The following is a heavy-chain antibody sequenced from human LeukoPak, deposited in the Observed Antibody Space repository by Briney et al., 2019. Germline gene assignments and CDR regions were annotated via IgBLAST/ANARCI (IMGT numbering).Heavy chain of an antibody. J-gene: IGHJ4*02. V-gene: IGHV7-4-1*02. D-gene: IGHD3-22*01. Sequence: GASVKVSCKASGYTFTTYTINWVRQAPGQGLEWMGWIDTNTGNPTYARGFAGRFVLSLDTSVNTAFLQISSLKAEDTAVYFCARDFYDGSGYFYYFDYWGQGTLVTVSS. CDR1: GYTFTTYT. CDR3: ARDFYDGSGYFYYFDY. CDR2: IDTNTGNP.